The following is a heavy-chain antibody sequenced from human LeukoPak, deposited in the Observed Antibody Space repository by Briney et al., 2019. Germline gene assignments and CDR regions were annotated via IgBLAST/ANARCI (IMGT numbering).Heavy chain of an antibody. Sequence: PSETLSLTCTVSGGSISSYHWSWIRQPAGKGLEWIGRIYTSGSTNYNPSLKSRVTMSVDTSKNQSSLKLSSVTAADTAVYYCARSVVVPAAEEDYYYYYGMDVWGQGTTVTVSS. CDR1: GGSISSYH. J-gene: IGHJ6*02. D-gene: IGHD2-2*01. V-gene: IGHV4-4*07. CDR2: IYTSGST. CDR3: ARSVVVPAAEEDYYYYYGMDV.